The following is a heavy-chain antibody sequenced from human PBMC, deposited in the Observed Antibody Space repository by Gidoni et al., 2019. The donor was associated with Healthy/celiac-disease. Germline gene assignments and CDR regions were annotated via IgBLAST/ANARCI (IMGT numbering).Heavy chain of an antibody. CDR2: IYYSGST. J-gene: IGHJ4*02. D-gene: IGHD1-26*01. CDR3: ARDRLAEASVYSGSYYFDY. CDR1: GSVSSGSYY. Sequence: GSVSSGSYYWSWIRQPPGKGLEWIGYIYYSGSTNYNPSLKSRVTISVDTSKNQFSLKLSSVTAADTAVYYCARDRLAEASVYSGSYYFDYWGQGTLVTVSS. V-gene: IGHV4-61*01.